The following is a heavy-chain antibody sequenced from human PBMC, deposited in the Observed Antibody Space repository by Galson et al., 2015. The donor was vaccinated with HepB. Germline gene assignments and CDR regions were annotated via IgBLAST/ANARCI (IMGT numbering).Heavy chain of an antibody. CDR1: GYSFTSYW. CDR2: IYPGDSDT. J-gene: IGHJ3*02. Sequence: QSGAEVKKPGESLKISCKGSGYSFTSYWIGWVRQMPGKGLEWMGIIYPGDSDTRHSPSFQGQVTISADKSISTAYLQWSSLKASDTAMYYCARPEDVYSSSSAFDISVQGTMATASS. V-gene: IGHV5-51*03. D-gene: IGHD6-13*01. CDR3: ARPEDVYSSSSAFDI.